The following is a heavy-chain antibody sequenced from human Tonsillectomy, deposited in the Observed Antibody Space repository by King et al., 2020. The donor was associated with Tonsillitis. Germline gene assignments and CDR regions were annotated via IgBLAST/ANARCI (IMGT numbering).Heavy chain of an antibody. J-gene: IGHJ2*01. CDR3: AREGRDWSFDL. CDR1: SGSVSNGYYY. Sequence: VQLQESGPGLVKPSQTLSLTCTVSSGSVSNGYYYWNWIRQPAGKGLEWIGRIYTSGTTNYNPSLKSRLTISLDQSSNQVSLNLTSVTAADTAAYYCAREGRDWSFDLWGRGTLVTVSS. CDR2: IYTSGTT. V-gene: IGHV4-61*02.